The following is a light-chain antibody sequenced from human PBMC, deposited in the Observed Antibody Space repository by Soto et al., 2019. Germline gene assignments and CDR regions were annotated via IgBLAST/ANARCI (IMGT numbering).Light chain of an antibody. CDR3: QHYSTYWWT. CDR2: KAS. CDR1: QSVSNY. V-gene: IGKV1-5*03. J-gene: IGKJ1*01. Sequence: DIQMTQSPSTLSASVGDRVTITCRASQSVSNYVAWYQQKPGKAPKLLIYKASILQSGVPSRFSGSGSGTEFTLTISSLQPDDFATYHCQHYSTYWWTFGQGTKVEIK.